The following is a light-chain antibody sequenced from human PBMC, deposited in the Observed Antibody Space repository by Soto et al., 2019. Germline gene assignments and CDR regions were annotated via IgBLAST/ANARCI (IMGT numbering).Light chain of an antibody. V-gene: IGKV1-33*01. CDR2: DAS. CDR1: QDIATY. CDR3: QQYDKLPSSWS. Sequence: DIQMTQSPSSLSASVGNRVTITCQASQDIATYLNWYQQKPGKAPYLLIYDASNLETGVPSRFSGVGSGIHCTFTISNLQTENIATYCCQQYDKLPSSWSFGQGTKVEIE. J-gene: IGKJ1*01.